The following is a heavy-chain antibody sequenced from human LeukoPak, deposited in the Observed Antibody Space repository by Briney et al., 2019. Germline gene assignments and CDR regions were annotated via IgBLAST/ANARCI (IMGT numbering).Heavy chain of an antibody. V-gene: IGHV3-11*06. Sequence: GGSLRLSCAASGFTFSDYYMSWIRQAPGKGLEWVSSISSSSSYIYYADSVKGRFTISRDNAKNSLYLQMNSLRAEDTAVYYCARDNGSSWYGYYYYYYGMDVWGQGTTVTVSS. J-gene: IGHJ6*02. CDR3: ARDNGSSWYGYYYYYYGMDV. CDR2: ISSSSSYI. D-gene: IGHD6-13*01. CDR1: GFTFSDYY.